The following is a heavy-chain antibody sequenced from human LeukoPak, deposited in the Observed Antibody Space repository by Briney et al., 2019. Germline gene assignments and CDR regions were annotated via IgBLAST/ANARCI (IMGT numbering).Heavy chain of an antibody. CDR1: GYTFSDYP. D-gene: IGHD2-2*01. CDR2: ISAGNI. CDR3: ARDPAAMYWFDP. Sequence: ASVKVSCKASGYTFSDYPMHWLRQAPGQRFEWMGWISAGNIKYSQNFQDRINITRDTSASTVNMELSSLTSADTAVYYCARDPAAMYWFDPWGQGTLVTVPS. V-gene: IGHV1-3*01. J-gene: IGHJ5*02.